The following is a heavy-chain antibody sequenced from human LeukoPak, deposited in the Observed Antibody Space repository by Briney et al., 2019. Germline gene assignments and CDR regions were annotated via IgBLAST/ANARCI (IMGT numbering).Heavy chain of an antibody. D-gene: IGHD7-27*01. J-gene: IGHJ4*02. CDR3: ARVDPSNWGSDY. Sequence: ASVKVSCKASGYTFTGYSMHWVRQAPGQGLEWMGWINPNSGTNYAQKFQGRVTTTRDTSSTTAYMELRRLKSDDTAVYYCARVDPSNWGSDYWGQGTLVTVSS. CDR2: INPNSGT. CDR1: GYTFTGYS. V-gene: IGHV1-2*02.